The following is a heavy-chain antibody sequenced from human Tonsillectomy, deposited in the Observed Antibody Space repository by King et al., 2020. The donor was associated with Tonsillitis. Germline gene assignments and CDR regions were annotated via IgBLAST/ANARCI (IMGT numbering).Heavy chain of an antibody. D-gene: IGHD6-19*01. J-gene: IGHJ4*02. CDR2: IKSQADGGTI. Sequence: VQLVESGGGLVKPGGSRRLSCSASGSRFSSAWMSWVRQAPGKGLEWVGRIKSQADGGTIDYAAPVNGRFTISRNDSKTTLYLPMDSLKTEDTAVYFCATGISGSGWYFYYWGQGTLVTVSS. CDR1: GSRFSSAW. CDR3: ATGISGSGWYFYY. V-gene: IGHV3-15*01.